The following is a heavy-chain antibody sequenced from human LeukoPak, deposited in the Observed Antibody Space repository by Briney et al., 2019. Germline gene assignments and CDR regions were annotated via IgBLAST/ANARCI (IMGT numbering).Heavy chain of an antibody. CDR3: AKKVVLDSSSWYVVPYYFDY. J-gene: IGHJ4*02. D-gene: IGHD6-13*01. CDR2: ISYDGSNK. Sequence: GGSLRLSCAASGFTFSSYGMHWVRQAPGKGLEWVAVISYDGSNKYYADSVRGRFTISRDNSKNTLYLQMNSLRAEDTAVYYCAKKVVLDSSSWYVVPYYFDYWGQGTLVTVSS. V-gene: IGHV3-30*18. CDR1: GFTFSSYG.